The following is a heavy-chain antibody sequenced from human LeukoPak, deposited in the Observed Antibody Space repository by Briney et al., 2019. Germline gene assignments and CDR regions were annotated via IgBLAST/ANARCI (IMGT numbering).Heavy chain of an antibody. CDR2: INHSGST. V-gene: IGHV4-34*01. D-gene: IGHD3-3*01. CDR3: ARRPKNVLRFLEWYSWFDY. J-gene: IGHJ4*02. CDR1: GGSFSGYY. Sequence: SETLSLTCAVYGGSFSGYYWSWIRQPPGKGLEWIGEINHSGSTNYNPSLKSRVTISVDTSKNQFSLKLSSVTAADTAVHYCARRPKNVLRFLEWYSWFDYWGQGTLVTVSS.